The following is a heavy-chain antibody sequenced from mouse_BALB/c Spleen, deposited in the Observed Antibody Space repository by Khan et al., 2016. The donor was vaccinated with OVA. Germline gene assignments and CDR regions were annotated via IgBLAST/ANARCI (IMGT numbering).Heavy chain of an antibody. V-gene: IGHV14-3*02. CDR2: IDPANGNT. J-gene: IGHJ2*01. CDR1: GFNIKDTY. Sequence: VQLKQSGAELVKPGASVKLSCTASGFNIKDTYMHWVKQRPEQGLEWIGRIDPANGNTKYDPKFQGKATITADTSSNTAYLQLSSLTAEDNAVYYSARINAWGQGTTLTVSS. CDR3: ARINA.